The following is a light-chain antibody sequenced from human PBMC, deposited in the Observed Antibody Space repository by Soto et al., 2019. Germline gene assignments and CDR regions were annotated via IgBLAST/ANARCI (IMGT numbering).Light chain of an antibody. CDR2: WSS. CDR1: QSVLYSSNNKNY. CDR3: QQYYSTPWT. V-gene: IGKV4-1*01. Sequence: DIVMTQSPDSLAVSLGERATINCKSSQSVLYSSNNKNYLLWYQQKPGQPPKLLIYWSSTREAGVPDRVSGSGSGTDFTLTISSLQAEDVAVYYCQQYYSTPWTFGQGTKVEIK. J-gene: IGKJ1*01.